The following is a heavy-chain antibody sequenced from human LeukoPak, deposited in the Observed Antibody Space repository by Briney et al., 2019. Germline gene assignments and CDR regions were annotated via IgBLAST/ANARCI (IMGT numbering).Heavy chain of an antibody. CDR2: ISAYNGNT. J-gene: IGHJ6*02. Sequence: GASVKVCCKASGYTFTSYGISWVRQAPGQGLEWMGWISAYNGNTNYAQKLQGRVTMTTDTSTSTAYMELRSLRSDDTAVYYCARDERSTSRLYYGMDVWGQGTTVTVSS. CDR1: GYTFTSYG. CDR3: ARDERSTSRLYYGMDV. D-gene: IGHD2-2*01. V-gene: IGHV1-18*01.